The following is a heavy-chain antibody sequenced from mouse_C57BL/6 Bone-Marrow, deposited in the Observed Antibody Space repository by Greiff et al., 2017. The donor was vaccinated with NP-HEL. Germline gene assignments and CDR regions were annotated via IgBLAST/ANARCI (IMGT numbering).Heavy chain of an antibody. CDR1: GFNIKDDY. D-gene: IGHD2-4*01. V-gene: IGHV14-4*01. J-gene: IGHJ3*01. Sequence: VQLQQSGAELVRPGASVKLSCTASGFNIKDDYMHWVKQRPEQGLEWIGWIDPENGDTEYASKFQGTATITADTSSNTAYLQLSSLTSEDTAVYYCTGDYDGDWGQGTLVTVSA. CDR3: TGDYDGD. CDR2: IDPENGDT.